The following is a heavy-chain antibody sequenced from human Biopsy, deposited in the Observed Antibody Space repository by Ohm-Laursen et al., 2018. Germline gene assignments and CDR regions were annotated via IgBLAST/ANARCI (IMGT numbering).Heavy chain of an antibody. D-gene: IGHD5-24*01. J-gene: IGHJ4*02. Sequence: SLRLSCTASGFTFSNAWMGWVRQAPGKGLEWVGRIIDEAAGGTADYAAPLKDRFTISRDDSENTLYLQMNSLKTEDTAIYYCTTDGSNDGYNPRHWGQGTQVTVSS. CDR2: IIDEAAGGTA. V-gene: IGHV3-15*01. CDR1: GFTFSNAW. CDR3: TTDGSNDGYNPRH.